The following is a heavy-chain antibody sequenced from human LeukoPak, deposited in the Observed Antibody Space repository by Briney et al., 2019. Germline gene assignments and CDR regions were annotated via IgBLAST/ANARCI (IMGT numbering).Heavy chain of an antibody. J-gene: IGHJ4*02. CDR1: GGSISSYY. CDR3: ARANWEFYYFDY. CDR2: IYYSGST. D-gene: IGHD7-27*01. V-gene: IGHV4-59*06. Sequence: SETLSLTCTVSGGSISSYYWSWIRQPPGKGLEWIGYIYYSGSTYYNPSLKSRVTISVDTSKNQFSLKLSSVTAADTAVYYCARANWEFYYFDYWGQGTLVTVSS.